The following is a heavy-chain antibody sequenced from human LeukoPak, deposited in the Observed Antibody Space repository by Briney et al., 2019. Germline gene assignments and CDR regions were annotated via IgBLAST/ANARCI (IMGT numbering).Heavy chain of an antibody. CDR3: ARLPLIATTRGGFDP. J-gene: IGHJ5*02. Sequence: ASETLSLTCTVSGGSISGYYWSWIRQPPGKRLEWIGYIYDTGATHYNPSLKSRFTISIDTSKNQFSLNLSSVTAADAAVYYCARLPLIATTRGGFDPWGQGTLVTVSS. CDR1: GGSISGYY. V-gene: IGHV4-59*08. D-gene: IGHD1/OR15-1a*01. CDR2: IYDTGAT.